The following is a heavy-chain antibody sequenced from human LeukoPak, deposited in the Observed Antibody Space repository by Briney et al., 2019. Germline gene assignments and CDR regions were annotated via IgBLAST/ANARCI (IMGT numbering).Heavy chain of an antibody. Sequence: GGSLRLSCAASGFSFRSCWMHWVRQAPGKELVWVSRINGDGSTTNYADSVRGRFTISRDNPKNTLYLQMNSLRVEDTAVYYCARVLRSGYGMDVWGQGTTVTVSS. CDR3: ARVLRSGYGMDV. CDR2: INGDGSTT. V-gene: IGHV3-74*01. J-gene: IGHJ6*02. CDR1: GFSFRSCW.